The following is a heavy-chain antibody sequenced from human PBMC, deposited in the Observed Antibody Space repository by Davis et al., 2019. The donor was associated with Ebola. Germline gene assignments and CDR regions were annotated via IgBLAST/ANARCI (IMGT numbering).Heavy chain of an antibody. J-gene: IGHJ4*02. CDR3: ASFSSSTSLGSDY. V-gene: IGHV4-34*01. CDR1: GESFSGYY. Sequence: PSETLSLTCAVYGESFSGYYWSWIRQPPGKGLEWIGEINHSGSTNYNPSLKSRVTISIDTSKNQFSLKLSSVTAADTAVYYCASFSSSTSLGSDYWGQGTLVTVSS. D-gene: IGHD2-2*01. CDR2: INHSGST.